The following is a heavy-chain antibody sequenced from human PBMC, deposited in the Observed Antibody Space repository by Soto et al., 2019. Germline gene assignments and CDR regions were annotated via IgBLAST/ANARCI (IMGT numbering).Heavy chain of an antibody. CDR3: ARENTGSSNFDY. CDR2: IYYSGST. V-gene: IGHV4-31*03. Sequence: QVQLQESGPGLVKSSQTLSLTCTVSGGSISSGGYYWSWIRQNPGKGLEWIGYIYYSGSTYYNPSLKSRVTISVDTSKNQWSLKLSSVTAADTAVYYCARENTGSSNFDYWGQGTLVTVSS. J-gene: IGHJ4*02. CDR1: GGSISSGGYY. D-gene: IGHD1-26*01.